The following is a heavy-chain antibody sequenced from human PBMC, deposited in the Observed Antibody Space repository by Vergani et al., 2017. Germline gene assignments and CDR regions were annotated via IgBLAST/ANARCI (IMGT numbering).Heavy chain of an antibody. CDR1: GGSISSSSYY. D-gene: IGHD1-26*01. CDR3: AGGRGSYQYYYYYYYMDV. Sequence: QLQLQESGPGLVKPSETLSLTCTVSGGSISSSSYYWGWIRQPPGKGLEWIGSIYYSGSTYYNPSLKSRVTISVDTSKNQFSLKLSSVTAADTAVYYCAGGRGSYQYYYYYYYMDVWGKGP. J-gene: IGHJ6*03. CDR2: IYYSGST. V-gene: IGHV4-39*01.